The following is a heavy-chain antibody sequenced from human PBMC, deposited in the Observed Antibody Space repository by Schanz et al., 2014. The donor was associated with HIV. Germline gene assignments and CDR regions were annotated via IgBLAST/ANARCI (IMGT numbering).Heavy chain of an antibody. CDR1: GFTFSSYA. D-gene: IGHD2-15*01. V-gene: IGHV3-33*08. Sequence: QVQLVESGGGVVQPGRSLRLSCAASGFTFSSYAMHWVRQAPGKGLEWVAVIWYDGSNKYYADSVKGRFTISRDNSKKTLYLQMNSLRAEDTAVHYCARGGIWEWDQPDFDYWGQGTLVTVSS. CDR2: IWYDGSNK. J-gene: IGHJ4*02. CDR3: ARGGIWEWDQPDFDY.